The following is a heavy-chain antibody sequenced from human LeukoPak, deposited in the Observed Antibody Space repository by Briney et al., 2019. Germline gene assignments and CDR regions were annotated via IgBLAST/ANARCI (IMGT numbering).Heavy chain of an antibody. J-gene: IGHJ5*02. D-gene: IGHD2-2*01. V-gene: IGHV4-59*01. CDR3: ARAPVPYDRSRTDYRFDP. Sequence: SETLSLTCSVSGGSISSYYWSWIRQPPGKGLEWIGYIYYSGSTNYNPSLKSRVTISLDTSKSQFSLKLTSVTAADTAVYYCARAPVPYDRSRTDYRFDPWGQGTLVTVAS. CDR1: GGSISSYY. CDR2: IYYSGST.